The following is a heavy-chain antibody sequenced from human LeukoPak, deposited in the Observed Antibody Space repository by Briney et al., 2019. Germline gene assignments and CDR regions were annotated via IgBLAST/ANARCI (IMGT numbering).Heavy chain of an antibody. Sequence: GGSLRLSCAASGFTFSSYWMSWVRQAPGKGLEWVANIKQDGSEKYYVDSVRGRFTISRDNAKSSLYLQMNSLRAEDTAVYYCAISSPVATVGYWGQGTLVTVSS. J-gene: IGHJ4*02. CDR3: AISSPVATVGY. D-gene: IGHD4-23*01. V-gene: IGHV3-7*01. CDR2: IKQDGSEK. CDR1: GFTFSSYW.